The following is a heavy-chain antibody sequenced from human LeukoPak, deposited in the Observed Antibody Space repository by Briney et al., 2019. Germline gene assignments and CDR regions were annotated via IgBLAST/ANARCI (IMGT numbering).Heavy chain of an antibody. V-gene: IGHV4-34*01. Sequence: NPSETLSLTCAVYGGSFSGYYWSWIRQPPGKGLEWIGEINHSGSTNYNPSLKSRVTISVDTSKNQFSLKLSSVTAADTAVYYCARYCSSTSCRRGGFDPWGQGTLVTVSS. J-gene: IGHJ5*02. CDR1: GGSFSGYY. CDR3: ARYCSSTSCRRGGFDP. CDR2: INHSGST. D-gene: IGHD2-2*01.